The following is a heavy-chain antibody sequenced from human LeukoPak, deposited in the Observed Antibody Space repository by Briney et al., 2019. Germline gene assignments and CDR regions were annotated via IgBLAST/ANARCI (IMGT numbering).Heavy chain of an antibody. D-gene: IGHD3-3*01. J-gene: IGHJ4*02. V-gene: IGHV3-23*01. CDR1: GFTFSIYA. Sequence: GGSLRLSCTASGFTFSIYAMNWVRQAPGKGLECVSVIFGNGAGTNYADSVKGRFTISRDNSKNTLYLQMKTLRAEETAVYYCAKDRIPDGFYSIDHGGQGVLVTVSS. CDR2: IFGNGAGT. CDR3: AKDRIPDGFYSIDH.